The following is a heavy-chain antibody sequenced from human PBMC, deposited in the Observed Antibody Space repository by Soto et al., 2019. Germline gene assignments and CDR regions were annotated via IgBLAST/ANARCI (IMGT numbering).Heavy chain of an antibody. CDR2: ISAYNGNT. V-gene: IGHV1-18*04. CDR1: GYTFTSYG. J-gene: IGHJ4*02. CDR3: ARDFRGFDYDSSGYYSPSDY. Sequence: VASVKVSCKASGYTFTSYGISWVRQAPGQGLEWLGWISAYNGNTNYAQKLQGRVTTTTDTSTSTAYMELRSLRSDDTAVYYCARDFRGFDYDSSGYYSPSDYWGQGTLVTVSS. D-gene: IGHD3-22*01.